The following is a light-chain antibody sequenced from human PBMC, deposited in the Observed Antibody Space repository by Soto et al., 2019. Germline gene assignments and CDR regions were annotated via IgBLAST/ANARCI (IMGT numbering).Light chain of an antibody. CDR3: QQYNHYWT. CDR1: ESISTW. J-gene: IGKJ1*01. Sequence: DIQMTQSPSTLSASVGDRVTITCRASESISTWLAWYQQKPGKAPNLLIYKASSLESGVPSRFSGSRSGTEFTLTISSLQPDDFATYLCQQYNHYWTFGQGTKVDIK. CDR2: KAS. V-gene: IGKV1-5*03.